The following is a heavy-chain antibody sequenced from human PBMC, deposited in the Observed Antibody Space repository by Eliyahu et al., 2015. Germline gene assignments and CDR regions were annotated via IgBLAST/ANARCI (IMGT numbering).Heavy chain of an antibody. V-gene: IGHV3-48*01. CDR3: ATDREWTVLL. Sequence: EVQVVESGGGLVQXGGSLRLSXXVXGLSXSTYVMNWXRQAPGKGLEWLSYINHDXAIIRYADSVKGRFTISRDNAKNSLYLQMDSLRAEDTAVYYCATDREWTVLLRGRGALVTVSS. D-gene: IGHD3-3*01. CDR1: GLSXSTYV. CDR2: INHDXAII. J-gene: IGHJ4*02.